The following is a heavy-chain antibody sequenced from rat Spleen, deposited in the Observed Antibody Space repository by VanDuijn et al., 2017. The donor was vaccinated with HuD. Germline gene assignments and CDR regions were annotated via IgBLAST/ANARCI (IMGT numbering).Heavy chain of an antibody. V-gene: IGHV5-29*01. CDR1: GFTFSDYY. D-gene: IGHD1-9*01. J-gene: IGHJ2*01. Sequence: EVQLVESDGGLVQPGRSLKLSCAASGFTFSDYYMAWVRQAPTKGLEWVATISSDGRRNYYPDSVKGRFTISTDNAKSTLSLQMDSLRSEDTATYYCARRHYGYTDYFDYWGQGVMVTVSS. CDR3: ARRHYGYTDYFDY. CDR2: ISSDGRRN.